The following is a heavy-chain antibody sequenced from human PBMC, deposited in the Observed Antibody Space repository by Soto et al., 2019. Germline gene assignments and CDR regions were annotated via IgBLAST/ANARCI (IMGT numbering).Heavy chain of an antibody. CDR3: ARDGSEGSGEIGYYYYMDV. CDR1: GFTFSSYS. J-gene: IGHJ6*03. D-gene: IGHD2-15*01. Sequence: EVQLVEYGGGLVKPGGSLRLSCAASGFTFSSYSLNWVRQAPGKGLEWVSSITSSGASIYYADSVKGRFTISRDNAKNSLYLQMNSLRAEDTAVYYCARDGSEGSGEIGYYYYMDVWGKGTTATVSS. V-gene: IGHV3-21*01. CDR2: ITSSGASI.